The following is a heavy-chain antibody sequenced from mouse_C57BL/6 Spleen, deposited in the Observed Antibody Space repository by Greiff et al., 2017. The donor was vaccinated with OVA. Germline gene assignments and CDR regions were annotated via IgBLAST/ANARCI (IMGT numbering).Heavy chain of an antibody. CDR2: IYPGDGDT. V-gene: IGHV1-82*01. Sequence: QVQLQQSGPELVKPGASVKISCKASGYAFSSSWMNWVKQRPGKGLEWIGRIYPGDGDTNYNGKFKGKATLTADKSTSTAYMQLSSLTSEDSAVYFCARGGDSNYVDAMDYWGQGTSVTVSS. CDR1: GYAFSSSW. CDR3: ARGGDSNYVDAMDY. J-gene: IGHJ4*01. D-gene: IGHD2-5*01.